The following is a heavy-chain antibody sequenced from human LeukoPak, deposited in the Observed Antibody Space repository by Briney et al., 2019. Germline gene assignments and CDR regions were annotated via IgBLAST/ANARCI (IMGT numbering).Heavy chain of an antibody. CDR1: GGSFSGYY. D-gene: IGHD6-13*01. Sequence: PSETLSLTCAVYGGSFSGYYWSWIRQPPGKGLEWIGEINHSGSTNYNPSLKSQVTISVDTSKNQFSLKLSSVTAADTAVYYCARGREYSSSLCFDYWGQGTLVTVSS. J-gene: IGHJ4*02. V-gene: IGHV4-34*01. CDR2: INHSGST. CDR3: ARGREYSSSLCFDY.